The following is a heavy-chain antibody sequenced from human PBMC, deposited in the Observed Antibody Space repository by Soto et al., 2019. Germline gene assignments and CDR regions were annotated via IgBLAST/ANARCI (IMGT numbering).Heavy chain of an antibody. V-gene: IGHV3-30*18. CDR2: ISYDGSNK. CDR3: AKDTGQLVLYNWFDP. J-gene: IGHJ5*02. Sequence: GGSLRLSCAASGFTFSSYGMHWVRQAPGKGLEWVAVISYDGSNKYYADSVKGRFTISRDNSKNTLYLQMNSLRAEDTAVYYCAKDTGQLVLYNWFDPWGQGTLVTVSS. CDR1: GFTFSSYG. D-gene: IGHD6-13*01.